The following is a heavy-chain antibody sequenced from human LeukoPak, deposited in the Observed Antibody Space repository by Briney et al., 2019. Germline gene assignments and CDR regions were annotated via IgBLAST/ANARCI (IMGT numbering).Heavy chain of an antibody. J-gene: IGHJ6*02. CDR2: ISSSGSTI. V-gene: IGHV3-48*04. D-gene: IGHD3-10*01. CDR1: GFTFSSYA. CDR3: ARESPRRDYYGSGDVYGMDV. Sequence: QSGGSLRLSCAASGFTFSSYAMSWVRQAPGKGLEWVSYISSSGSTIYYADSVKGRFTISRDNAKNSLYLQMNSLRAEDTAVYYCARESPRRDYYGSGDVYGMDVWGQGTTVTVSS.